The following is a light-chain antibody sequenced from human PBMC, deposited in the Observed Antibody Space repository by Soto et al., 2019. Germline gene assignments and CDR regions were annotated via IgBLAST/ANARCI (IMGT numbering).Light chain of an antibody. CDR2: AAS. V-gene: IGKV1-39*01. J-gene: IGKJ2*01. CDR1: QTISTY. Sequence: DIQMTQSPSALSASVGDRVTITCRASQTISTYLNWYQQKPGKAPKLLIYAASTLQSGVPSRFSGSGSGTDFTLTISRLQPEYFATYDWQQSLGIPYTFGQGTRLEIK. CDR3: QQSLGIPYT.